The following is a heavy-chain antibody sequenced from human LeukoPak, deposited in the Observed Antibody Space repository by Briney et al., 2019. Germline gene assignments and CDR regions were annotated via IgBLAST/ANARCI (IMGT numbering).Heavy chain of an antibody. V-gene: IGHV3-30*04. CDR2: ISYDGSNK. D-gene: IGHD3-10*01. CDR3: ARAITMVRGVLDY. J-gene: IGHJ4*02. Sequence: LRLSXAASGFTFSSYAMHWVRQAPGKGLEWVAVISYDGSNKYYADSVKGRFTISRDNCKNTLYLQMNSLRAEDTAVYYCARAITMVRGVLDYWGQGTLVTVSS. CDR1: GFTFSSYA.